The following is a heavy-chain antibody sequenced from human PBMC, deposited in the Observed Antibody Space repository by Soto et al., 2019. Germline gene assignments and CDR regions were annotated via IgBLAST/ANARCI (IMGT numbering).Heavy chain of an antibody. V-gene: IGHV3-23*01. Sequence: GGSLRLSCAASGFTFSSYAMSWVRQAPGKGLEWVSAISGSGGSTYYADSVKGRFTISRDNSKNTLYLQMNSLRAEDTAVYYCAKGGGIAAAGTLPVDYWGQGTLVTVSS. CDR1: GFTFSSYA. D-gene: IGHD6-13*01. CDR2: ISGSGGST. CDR3: AKGGGIAAAGTLPVDY. J-gene: IGHJ4*02.